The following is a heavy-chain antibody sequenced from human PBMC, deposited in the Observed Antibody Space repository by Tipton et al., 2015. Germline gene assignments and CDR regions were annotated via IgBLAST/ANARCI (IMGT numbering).Heavy chain of an antibody. J-gene: IGHJ4*02. CDR1: GFTFDDYA. V-gene: IGHV3-9*01. D-gene: IGHD5-12*01. CDR3: ARGLGFLVGH. Sequence: SLRLSCVASGFTFDDYAMHWVRQAPGKGLEWVAGINWTGGMTAHADSVGGRFTISRDNAKNSLYLQMNSLRVDDTAVYYCARGLGFLVGHWGRGTLVTVSS. CDR2: INWTGGMT.